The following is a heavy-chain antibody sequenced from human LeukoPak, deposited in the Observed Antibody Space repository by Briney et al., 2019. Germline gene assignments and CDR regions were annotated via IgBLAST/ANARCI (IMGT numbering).Heavy chain of an antibody. CDR1: GFTFSNYW. D-gene: IGHD3-22*01. V-gene: IGHV3-74*01. J-gene: IGHJ1*01. CDR3: AAYDSSGYSGKYFQH. Sequence: GGSLRLSCAASGFTFSNYWMHWVRQAPGKGLVWVSRINSDGSSTSYADSVKGRFTISRDNAKNTLYLQMNSLRAEDTAVYYCAAYDSSGYSGKYFQHWGQGTLVTVS. CDR2: INSDGSST.